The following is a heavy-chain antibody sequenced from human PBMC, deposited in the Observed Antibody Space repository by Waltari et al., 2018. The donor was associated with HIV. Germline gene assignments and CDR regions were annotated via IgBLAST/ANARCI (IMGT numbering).Heavy chain of an antibody. J-gene: IGHJ5*02. V-gene: IGHV3-74*01. D-gene: IGHD3-22*01. Sequence: GGLVQPGGSLRLSCAASGFTFRSYWMHWVRQAPGRGLEWVSRINNDGTKTNYADSVKGRFTISIDNAKNTLYLQMNSLRAEDTAVYFCVRDYDSSGYYSANWFDPWGQGTVVTVSS. CDR1: GFTFRSYW. CDR3: VRDYDSSGYYSANWFDP. CDR2: INNDGTKT.